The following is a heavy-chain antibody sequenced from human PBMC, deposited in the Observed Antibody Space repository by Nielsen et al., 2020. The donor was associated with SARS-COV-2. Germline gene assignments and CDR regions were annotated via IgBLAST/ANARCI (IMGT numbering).Heavy chain of an antibody. J-gene: IGHJ6*02. CDR1: GGSISSYY. Sequence: SETLSLTCTASGGSISSYYWSWIRQPAGKGLEWIGRIYTSGSTNYNPSLKSRVTMSVDTSKNQFSLKLSSVTAADTAVYYCARDSLTYDFWSGYFPDYYYYYGMDVWGQGTTVTVSS. V-gene: IGHV4-4*07. CDR2: IYTSGST. CDR3: ARDSLTYDFWSGYFPDYYYYYGMDV. D-gene: IGHD3-3*01.